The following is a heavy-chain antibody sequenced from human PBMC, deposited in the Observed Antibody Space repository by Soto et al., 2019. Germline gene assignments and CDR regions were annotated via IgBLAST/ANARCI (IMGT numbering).Heavy chain of an antibody. Sequence: SETLSLTCTVSGGSIRTANYYWGWVRQSPGKGLEWMASIYYSGTPYYKSSLSSRASVSVDTSKNQFSLKLSSVTGADTAVYYCATIYYDSDAVWDQGIQVTVSS. CDR3: ATIYYDSDAV. CDR1: GGSIRTANYY. J-gene: IGHJ4*02. V-gene: IGHV4-39*01. CDR2: IYYSGTP. D-gene: IGHD3-9*01.